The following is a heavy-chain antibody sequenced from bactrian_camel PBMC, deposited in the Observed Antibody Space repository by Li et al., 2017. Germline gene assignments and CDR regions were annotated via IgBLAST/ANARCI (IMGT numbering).Heavy chain of an antibody. V-gene: IGHV3S1*01. J-gene: IGHJ4*01. CDR2: IYRGDSST. CDR1: RYYDSSVC. CDR3: AARRIPWFGAHCDADLNARAYTY. Sequence: VQLVESGGGSVQAGGSLRLSCAASRYYDSSVCLGWFRQTPGKEREGVAAIYRGDSSTYYADAVKGRFTISKDNAENKNTLYLQMDRLKADDSGVYYCAARRIPWFGAHCDADLNARAYTYWGQGTQVTVSS. D-gene: IGHD3*01.